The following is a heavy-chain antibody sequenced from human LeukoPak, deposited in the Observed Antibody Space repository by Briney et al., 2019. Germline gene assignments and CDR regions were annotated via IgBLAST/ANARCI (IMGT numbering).Heavy chain of an antibody. D-gene: IGHD3-9*01. J-gene: IGHJ4*02. CDR2: IKSKIDGGTT. CDR1: GFTFSSYA. V-gene: IGHV3-15*01. CDR3: TTYAYYEILTGYLPHDN. Sequence: TGGSLRLSCAASGFTFSSYAMHWVRQAPGKGLEWVGRIKSKIDGGTTDYAAPVKGRFTISRDDSIDTLYLQMNSLKIEDTAVYYCTTYAYYEILTGYLPHDNWGQGTLVTVSS.